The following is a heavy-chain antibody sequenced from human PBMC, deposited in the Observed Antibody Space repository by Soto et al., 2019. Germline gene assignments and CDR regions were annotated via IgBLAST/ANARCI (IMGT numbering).Heavy chain of an antibody. CDR2: IYYSGST. Sequence: QVQLQESGPGLVKPSETLSLTCTVSGGSISSYYWSWIRQPPGKGLEWIGYIYYSGSTNYNPSLKSRVIISVDTSKNQFSLKLSSVTAADTAVYYCARETFEYSSSFAFDIWGQGTMVTVSS. V-gene: IGHV4-59*01. J-gene: IGHJ3*02. CDR3: ARETFEYSSSFAFDI. D-gene: IGHD6-6*01. CDR1: GGSISSYY.